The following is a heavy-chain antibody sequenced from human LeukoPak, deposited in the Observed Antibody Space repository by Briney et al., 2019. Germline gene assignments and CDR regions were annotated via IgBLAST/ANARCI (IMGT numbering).Heavy chain of an antibody. Sequence: ETLSLTCTVSGGSISSYYWSWVRQAPGKGLEWVSAISGSGVSTYYADSVKGRFTVSRDNSKNTLYLQMNSLRAEDTAVYYCAKDDSSSWPGPFDYWGQGTLVTVSS. CDR3: AKDDSSSWPGPFDY. J-gene: IGHJ4*02. CDR1: GGSISSYY. CDR2: ISGSGVST. V-gene: IGHV3-23*01. D-gene: IGHD6-13*01.